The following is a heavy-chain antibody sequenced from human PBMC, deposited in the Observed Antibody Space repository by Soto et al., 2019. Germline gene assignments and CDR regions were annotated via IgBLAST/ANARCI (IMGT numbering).Heavy chain of an antibody. CDR2: INPGNGDT. D-gene: IGHD2-21*02. V-gene: IGHV1-3*01. Sequence: ASVKVSCKFSGYTFTRYAMHWVRQAPGQRPEWMGWINPGNGDTKYSEKLQGRVTFARDTSASTTYMELSSLRSEDTAMYYCARNSYISGDDDSYYFDYWGQGPPVPISP. CDR1: GYTFTRYA. CDR3: ARNSYISGDDDSYYFDY. J-gene: IGHJ4*02.